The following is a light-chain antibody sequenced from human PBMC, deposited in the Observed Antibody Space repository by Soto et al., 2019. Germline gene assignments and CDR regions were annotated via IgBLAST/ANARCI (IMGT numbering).Light chain of an antibody. CDR2: DAS. CDR1: QSVSGW. V-gene: IGKV1-5*01. CDR3: QQYMSYS. Sequence: DIEITQSPSTLSASVGDTVTVTCRASQSVSGWLAWYQQKPGEAPNLLIYDASDLPRGVPSRFSGSGSGTEFTLTISSLQPDSFATYYCQQYMSYSFGQGTKVDIK. J-gene: IGKJ1*01.